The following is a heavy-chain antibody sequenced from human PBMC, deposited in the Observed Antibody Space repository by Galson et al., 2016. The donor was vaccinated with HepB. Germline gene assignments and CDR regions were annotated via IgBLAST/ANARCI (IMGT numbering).Heavy chain of an antibody. V-gene: IGHV6-1*01. J-gene: IGHJ6*02. Sequence: CAISGDSVSSNSATWNWIRQFPSRGLEWLGRTYYRSKWFNDYATAVKTRININPDTSKNHFSLQLNSVTPEDTAMYYCVRQYSSTSFYYGLDVWGQGTTVTVSS. CDR3: VRQYSSTSFYYGLDV. D-gene: IGHD2-21*01. CDR2: TYYRSKWFN. CDR1: GDSVSSNSAT.